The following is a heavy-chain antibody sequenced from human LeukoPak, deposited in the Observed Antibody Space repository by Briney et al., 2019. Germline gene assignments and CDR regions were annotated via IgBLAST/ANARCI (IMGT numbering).Heavy chain of an antibody. CDR2: IYYSGST. CDR1: GGSISSSSYY. Sequence: SETLSLTCTVSGGSISSSSYYWGWIHQPPGKGLEWIGSIYYSGSTYYNPSLKSRVTISVDTSKNQFSLKLSSVTAADTAVYYCARRGIAAAGEWDYWGQGTLVTVSS. D-gene: IGHD6-13*01. J-gene: IGHJ4*02. V-gene: IGHV4-39*07. CDR3: ARRGIAAAGEWDY.